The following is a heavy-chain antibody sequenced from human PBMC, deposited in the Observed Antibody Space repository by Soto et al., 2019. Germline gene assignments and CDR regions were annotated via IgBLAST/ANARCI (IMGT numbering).Heavy chain of an antibody. Sequence: HPGGSLRLSCAASGFTFSSYAMSWVRQAPGKGLVWVSAISGTGGSTYYADSVEGRFTISRDNSKNTLYLQMNSLRAEDTAVYYCAKANYDFWSGYYGYYYYGMDVWGQGTTVTVSS. V-gene: IGHV3-23*01. CDR1: GFTFSSYA. D-gene: IGHD3-3*01. J-gene: IGHJ6*02. CDR3: AKANYDFWSGYYGYYYYGMDV. CDR2: ISGTGGST.